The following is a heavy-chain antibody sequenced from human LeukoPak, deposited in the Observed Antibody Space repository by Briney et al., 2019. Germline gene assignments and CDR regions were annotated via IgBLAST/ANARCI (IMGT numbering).Heavy chain of an antibody. Sequence: GGSLRLSCAASGFTFSNYWMHWVRQAPGKGLEWVSGINWNGGSTGYADPVKGRFTISRDNAKNSLYLQMNSLRAEDTALYYCARGIDDGDNWFDPWGQGTLVTVSS. V-gene: IGHV3-20*04. CDR1: GFTFSNYW. CDR2: INWNGGST. J-gene: IGHJ5*02. D-gene: IGHD1-1*01. CDR3: ARGIDDGDNWFDP.